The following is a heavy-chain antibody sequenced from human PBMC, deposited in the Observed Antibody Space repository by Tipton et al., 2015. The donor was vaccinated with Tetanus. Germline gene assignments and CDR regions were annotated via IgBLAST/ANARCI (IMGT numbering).Heavy chain of an antibody. CDR3: AGTRDYGGKQDAFDI. CDR1: GFRFSGYY. CDR2: DSPSGTNT. J-gene: IGHJ3*02. Sequence: GSLRLSCVGSGFRFSGYYMTWIRQSPGKGLEWVSYDSPSGTNTQYGESVKGRFPFSRDNAKKSLFLRMCSLRADDTAVYYCAGTRDYGGKQDAFDIWGQGTLVNVSS. V-gene: IGHV3-11*01. D-gene: IGHD4-17*01.